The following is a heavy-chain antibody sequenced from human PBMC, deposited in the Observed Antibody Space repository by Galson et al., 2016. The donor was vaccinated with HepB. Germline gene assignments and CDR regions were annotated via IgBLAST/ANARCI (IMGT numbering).Heavy chain of an antibody. J-gene: IGHJ6*02. Sequence: SLRLSCAASGFTFDTYAMHWVRQVPGKGLEWVSGISGDSGSKGYASSVKGRFTISRDNAKKSLYLQMNSLRPEDTALYFCAKKGYAYESVWAGGMDLWGQGITVTVSS. V-gene: IGHV3-9*01. CDR1: GFTFDTYA. D-gene: IGHD3-22*01. CDR3: AKKGYAYESVWAGGMDL. CDR2: ISGDSGSK.